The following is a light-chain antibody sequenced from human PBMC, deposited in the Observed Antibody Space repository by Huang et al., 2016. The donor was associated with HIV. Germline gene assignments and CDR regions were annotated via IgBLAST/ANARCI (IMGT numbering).Light chain of an antibody. J-gene: IGKJ2*01. CDR2: GAS. V-gene: IGKV3-15*01. CDR3: QQYSDWYT. Sequence: EIVMTQSPAPLSVSPGERATLSCRDSQSVSSNLAWYQQMPGQAPGLLIYGASTRATGIPARFSGSGSVTEFTLTISSLQSEDFAVYYCQQYSDWYTFGQGTKVESK. CDR1: QSVSSN.